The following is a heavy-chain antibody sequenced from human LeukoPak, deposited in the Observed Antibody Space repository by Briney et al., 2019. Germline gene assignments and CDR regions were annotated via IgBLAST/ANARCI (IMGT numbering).Heavy chain of an antibody. J-gene: IGHJ4*02. CDR1: GFTFSSYW. D-gene: IGHD6-19*01. CDR3: AREGSGWYYFDY. Sequence: HSGGSLRLSCAASGFTFSSYWVHWVRQAPGKGLVWVSRISSDESGTSYADSVRGRFTISRDNAKSTLYLQMNSLRAEDTAIYYCAREGSGWYYFDYWGQGTLVTVPS. V-gene: IGHV3-74*01. CDR2: ISSDESGT.